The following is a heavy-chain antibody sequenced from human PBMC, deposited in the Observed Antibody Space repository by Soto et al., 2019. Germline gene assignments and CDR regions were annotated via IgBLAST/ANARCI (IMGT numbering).Heavy chain of an antibody. Sequence: EVQLVESGGGLVQPGGSLRLSCAASGFTFSDHYMDWVRQAPGKGLEWVGRTRNKANSYTTEYAASVKGRFTISRDDSKNSLYLQMNILKSEDTAVYYCARSLSIFGVAIGMDVWGQGPTVTVSS. CDR3: ARSLSIFGVAIGMDV. CDR1: GFTFSDHY. CDR2: TRNKANSYTT. D-gene: IGHD3-3*01. J-gene: IGHJ6*02. V-gene: IGHV3-72*01.